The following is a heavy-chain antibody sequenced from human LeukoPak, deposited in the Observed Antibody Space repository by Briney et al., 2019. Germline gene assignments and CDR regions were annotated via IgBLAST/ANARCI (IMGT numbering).Heavy chain of an antibody. Sequence: PGGSLRLSCAASGFTFSDYYMSWIRQAPGKGLEWVSYISSSGSTIYYADSVKGRFTISRDNAKNSLYLQMNSLRAEDTAVYYCARDEGTYYDYVWGSYPEEPGLDYWGQGTLVTVSS. CDR1: GFTFSDYY. V-gene: IGHV3-11*01. CDR3: ARDEGTYYDYVWGSYPEEPGLDY. D-gene: IGHD3-16*02. CDR2: ISSSGSTI. J-gene: IGHJ4*02.